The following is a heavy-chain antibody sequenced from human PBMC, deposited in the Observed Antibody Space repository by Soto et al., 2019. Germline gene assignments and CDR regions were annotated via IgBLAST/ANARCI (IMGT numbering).Heavy chain of an antibody. CDR1: GFTFSSYA. CDR2: ISYDGSNK. V-gene: IGHV3-30-3*01. Sequence: GGSLRLSCAASGFTFSSYAMHWVRQAPGKGLEWVAVISYDGSNKYYADSVEGRFTISRDNSKNTLYLQMNSLRAEDTAVYYCARDRVTMVRGVMYHYYYGMDVWGQATTVTVSS. D-gene: IGHD3-10*01. CDR3: ARDRVTMVRGVMYHYYYGMDV. J-gene: IGHJ6*02.